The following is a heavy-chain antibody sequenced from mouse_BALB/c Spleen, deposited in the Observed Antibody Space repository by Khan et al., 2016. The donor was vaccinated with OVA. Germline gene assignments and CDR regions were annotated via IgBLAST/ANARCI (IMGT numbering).Heavy chain of an antibody. CDR1: GYSITSNYA. CDR3: ARQNYYGYALDY. D-gene: IGHD1-1*01. V-gene: IGHV3-2*02. Sequence: EVQLQESGPGLVKPSQSLSLTCTVTGYSITSNYAWSWIRQFPGNKLEWMGYISYSGNTNHNPSPKRRISVTRDTSENQFFLQLHSVTTEDTATYYCARQNYYGYALDYWGQGTSVTVSS. J-gene: IGHJ4*01. CDR2: ISYSGNT.